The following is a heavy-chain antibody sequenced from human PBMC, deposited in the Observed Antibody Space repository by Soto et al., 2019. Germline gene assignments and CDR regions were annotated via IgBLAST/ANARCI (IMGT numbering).Heavy chain of an antibody. CDR1: GFTFNNHA. D-gene: IGHD1-1*01. Sequence: GRSLRLSCAASGFTFNNHAISWVRQAPGKGLEWVSTIGGSGTNTYYADSVKGRFTISRDNSKNTLYLQMNSLRAEDTAVYYCARDRYWNDRLYYYGMDVWGQGTTVTVSS. CDR2: IGGSGTNT. J-gene: IGHJ6*02. CDR3: ARDRYWNDRLYYYGMDV. V-gene: IGHV3-23*01.